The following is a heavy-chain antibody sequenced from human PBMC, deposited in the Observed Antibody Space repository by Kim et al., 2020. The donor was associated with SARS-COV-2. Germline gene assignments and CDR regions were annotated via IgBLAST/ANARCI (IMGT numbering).Heavy chain of an antibody. CDR1: GFSLSTSGVG. D-gene: IGHD3-9*01. V-gene: IGHV2-5*02. J-gene: IGHJ4*02. Sequence: SGPTLVKPTQTLTLTCTFSGFSLSTSGVGVGWIRQPPGKALEWLALIYWDDDEFYSPSLKSRLTITKDTSTNQVVLTMTNMEPVYTATYYCAHKYYDILTGYDYFFDYWGQGSLVTVSS. CDR2: IYWDDDE. CDR3: AHKYYDILTGYDYFFDY.